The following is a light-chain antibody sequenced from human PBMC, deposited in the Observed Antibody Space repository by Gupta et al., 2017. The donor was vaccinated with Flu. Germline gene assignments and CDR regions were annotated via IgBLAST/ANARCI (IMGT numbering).Light chain of an antibody. J-gene: IGLJ3*02. CDR3: ATWDDSLKEV. CDR2: SNN. Sequence: QSVLTQPPSASGTPGQRITISCSGSSSNIGSETVNWYQQRPGTAPKLLIYSNNQRPSGVPDRFSGSKSGTSASLAISGLQAEDEADYYCATWDDSLKEVFGGGTKLTVL. V-gene: IGLV1-44*01. CDR1: SSNIGSET.